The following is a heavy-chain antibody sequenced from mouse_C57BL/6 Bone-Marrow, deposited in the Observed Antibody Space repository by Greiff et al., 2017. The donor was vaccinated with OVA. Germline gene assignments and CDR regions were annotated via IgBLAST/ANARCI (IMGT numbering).Heavy chain of an antibody. D-gene: IGHD1-1*01. CDR3: ASSLYYDGSRYGGY. CDR2: IYPRSGNT. J-gene: IGHJ2*01. V-gene: IGHV1-81*01. CDR1: GYTFTSYG. Sequence: QVQLQQSGAELVRPGASVKLSCKASGYTFTSYGISWVKQRPGQGLEWIGAIYPRSGNTYYNEKFKGMATLTADKSSSTAYMELRSLKSEDSAGYVCASSLYYDGSRYGGYWGQGTTLTVSS.